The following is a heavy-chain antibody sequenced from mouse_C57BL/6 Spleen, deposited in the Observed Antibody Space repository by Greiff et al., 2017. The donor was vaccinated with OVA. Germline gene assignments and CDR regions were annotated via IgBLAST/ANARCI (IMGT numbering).Heavy chain of an antibody. CDR3: AREVDY. J-gene: IGHJ2*01. Sequence: QVQLQQPGAELVKPGASVKLSCKASGYTFTSYWMQWVKQRPGQGLEWIGEIDPSDSYTNYNQKFKGKATLTVDTSSSTAYMQLSSLTSEDAAVYYCAREVDYWGKGTTLTVSS. CDR1: GYTFTSYW. V-gene: IGHV1-50*01. CDR2: IDPSDSYT.